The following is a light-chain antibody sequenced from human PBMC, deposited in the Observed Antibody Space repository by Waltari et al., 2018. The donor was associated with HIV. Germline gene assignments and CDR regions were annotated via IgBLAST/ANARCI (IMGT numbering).Light chain of an antibody. CDR3: QQLHTFPLT. CDR2: DAS. J-gene: IGKJ4*01. CDR1: QDISDF. Sequence: FLSASVGDRVTVACRASQDISDFLAWYQQKPGTAPRLLIYDASTLYSGVPSRFRGSGSGTEFTLTISSLQPEDFASYYCQQLHTFPLTFGGGTKV. V-gene: IGKV1-9*01.